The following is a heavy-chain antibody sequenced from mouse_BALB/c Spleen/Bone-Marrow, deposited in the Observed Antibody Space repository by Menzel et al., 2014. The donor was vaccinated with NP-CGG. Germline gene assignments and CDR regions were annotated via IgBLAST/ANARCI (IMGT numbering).Heavy chain of an antibody. CDR3: ARERLRRRAAMDY. Sequence: EVQLQQSGGGLVKPGGSLKLSCAASGFTFSSYAMSWVRQSPEKRLEWVAEISSGGSYTYYPDTVTGQSTISRDKAKNTQYLEMSNLRSEHTAMYYCARERLRRRAAMDYWGQGTSVTVSS. CDR2: ISSGGSYT. V-gene: IGHV5-9-4*01. CDR1: GFTFSSYA. J-gene: IGHJ4*01.